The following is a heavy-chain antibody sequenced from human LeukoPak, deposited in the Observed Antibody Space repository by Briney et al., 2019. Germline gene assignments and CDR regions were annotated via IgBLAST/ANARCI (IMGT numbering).Heavy chain of an antibody. CDR1: GDIVSSNSAA. CDR3: ARDIFVVAGDSWFDP. Sequence: SQTLSLTCAISGDIVSSNSAAWNWIRQSPSRGLEWLGRTYYRSKWYNDYAISVKSRITINPDTSKNQFSLQLNSVTPEDTAVYYCARDIFVVAGDSWFDPWGQGTPVTVSS. D-gene: IGHD6-19*01. CDR2: TYYRSKWYN. J-gene: IGHJ5*02. V-gene: IGHV6-1*01.